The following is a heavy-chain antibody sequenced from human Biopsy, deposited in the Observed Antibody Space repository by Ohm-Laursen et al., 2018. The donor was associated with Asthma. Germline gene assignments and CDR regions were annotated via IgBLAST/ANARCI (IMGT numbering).Heavy chain of an antibody. V-gene: IGHV3-30*03. CDR1: GFTFSSYG. Sequence: SLRLSCTASGFTFSSYGMHWVRQAPGKGLEWVAVISYDGSNKYYADSVKGRFTTSRDNSKNTLYLQMNSLRAEDAAVYYCASQSSGPDFWSGYYYFDYWGQGTLVTVSS. D-gene: IGHD3-3*01. CDR2: ISYDGSNK. CDR3: ASQSSGPDFWSGYYYFDY. J-gene: IGHJ4*02.